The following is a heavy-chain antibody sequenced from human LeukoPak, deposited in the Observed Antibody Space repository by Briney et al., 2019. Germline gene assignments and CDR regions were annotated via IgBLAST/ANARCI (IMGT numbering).Heavy chain of an antibody. CDR1: GYTFTSYG. V-gene: IGHV1-18*01. D-gene: IGHD3-10*01. CDR3: ARLLSSMVRGVIPFDP. CDR2: ISAYNGNT. Sequence: ASVKVSCKASGYTFTSYGISWVRQAPGQGFEWMGWISAYNGNTNYAQKLQGRVTMTTDTSTSTAYMELRSLRSDDTAVYYCARLLSSMVRGVIPFDPWGQGTLVTVSS. J-gene: IGHJ5*02.